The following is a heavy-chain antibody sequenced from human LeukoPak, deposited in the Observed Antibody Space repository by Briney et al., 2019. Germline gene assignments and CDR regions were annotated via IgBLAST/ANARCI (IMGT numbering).Heavy chain of an antibody. CDR1: GFTASSNY. V-gene: IGHV3-66*01. CDR2: IYSGGST. Sequence: GGSLRLSCAASGFTASSNYMSWVSQAQGKGLEWVSVIYSGGSTYYADSVKGRFTTSRDNSKNTLYLQMNSLRAEGTAVYYCARGGFGGLRSYWGQGTLVTVSS. CDR3: ARGGFGGLRSY. J-gene: IGHJ4*02. D-gene: IGHD5-12*01.